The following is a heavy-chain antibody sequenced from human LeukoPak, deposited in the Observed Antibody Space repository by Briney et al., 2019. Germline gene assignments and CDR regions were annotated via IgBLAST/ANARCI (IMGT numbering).Heavy chain of an antibody. Sequence: ASVKVSCKASGGTFSSYAISWVRQAPGQGLEWMGGIIPIFGTANYAQKFQGRVTITADESTSTAYMELSSLRSEDTAVYYCARGSTDFDYDIFAGSFDYWGQGTLVTVSS. V-gene: IGHV1-69*01. CDR2: IIPIFGTA. CDR1: GGTFSSYA. CDR3: ARGSTDFDYDIFAGSFDY. J-gene: IGHJ4*02. D-gene: IGHD3-9*01.